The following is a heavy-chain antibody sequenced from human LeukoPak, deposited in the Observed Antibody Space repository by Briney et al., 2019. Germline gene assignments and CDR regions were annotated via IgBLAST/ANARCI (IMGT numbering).Heavy chain of an antibody. Sequence: PSETLSLTCTVSGGSISSSSYYWGWIRQPPGKGLEWIGSIYYSGSTYYNPSLKSRVTISVDTSKNQFSLKLSSVTAADTAVYYCARVRYYYDSSGYYYGQSDDAFDIWGQGTMVTVSS. J-gene: IGHJ3*02. D-gene: IGHD3-22*01. V-gene: IGHV4-39*07. CDR2: IYYSGST. CDR3: ARVRYYYDSSGYYYGQSDDAFDI. CDR1: GGSISSSSYY.